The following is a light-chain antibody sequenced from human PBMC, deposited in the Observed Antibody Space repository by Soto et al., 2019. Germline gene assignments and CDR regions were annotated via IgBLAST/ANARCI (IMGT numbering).Light chain of an antibody. CDR2: GAS. CDR1: QSISRT. CDR3: KQYNNWPRT. J-gene: IGKJ1*01. Sequence: EIVLTQSPATLSVSPGERATLSCRASQSISRTLAWYQQKPGQPPRLLIYGASSRATGIPDRFSGSGSGTDFTLTIRRLEPEDFAVYYCKQYNNWPRTFGQGTKVDIK. V-gene: IGKV3D-15*01.